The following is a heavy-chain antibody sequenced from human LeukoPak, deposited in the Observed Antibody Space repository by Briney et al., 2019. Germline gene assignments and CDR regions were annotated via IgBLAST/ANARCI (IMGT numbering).Heavy chain of an antibody. CDR3: ARGYCSGGSCYPTDY. J-gene: IGHJ4*02. D-gene: IGHD2-15*01. V-gene: IGHV4-59*01. CDR1: GGSISSYY. Sequence: SETLSLTCTVSGGSISSYYWSWIRQPPGKGLEWIGYIYYSGSTNYNPSLKSRVTISVDTSKNQFSLKLSSATAADTAVYYCARGYCSGGSCYPTDYWGQGTLVTVSS. CDR2: IYYSGST.